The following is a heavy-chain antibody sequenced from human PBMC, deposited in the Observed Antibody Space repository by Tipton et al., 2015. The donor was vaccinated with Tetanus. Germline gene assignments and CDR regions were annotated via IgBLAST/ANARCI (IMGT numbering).Heavy chain of an antibody. V-gene: IGHV3-66*03. J-gene: IGHJ4*02. D-gene: IGHD2-15*01. Sequence: GSLRLSCAASGFTVSSNYVSWVRQAPGKGLEWVSVIYSCGSTYYADSVKGRFTISRDNSKITLYLQMNSLRAEDTAVYYCARGWHSDPEGYCSGGTPLDYWGQGTLVTVSS. CDR1: GFTVSSNY. CDR2: IYSCGST. CDR3: ARGWHSDPEGYCSGGTPLDY.